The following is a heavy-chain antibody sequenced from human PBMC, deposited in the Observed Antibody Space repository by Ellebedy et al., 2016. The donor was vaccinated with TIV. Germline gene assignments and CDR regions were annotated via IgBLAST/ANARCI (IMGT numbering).Heavy chain of an antibody. Sequence: GESLKISCAASGFTVRTYYMTWVRQAPGKNLEWVSMINDGGTTYYADSVKGRFNISRDISKNTLYLQMNSLRAEDTAVYYCARMGVRGVIITHAFDIWGQGTMVTVSS. D-gene: IGHD3-10*01. CDR1: GFTVRTYY. CDR2: INDGGTT. J-gene: IGHJ3*02. CDR3: ARMGVRGVIITHAFDI. V-gene: IGHV3-66*01.